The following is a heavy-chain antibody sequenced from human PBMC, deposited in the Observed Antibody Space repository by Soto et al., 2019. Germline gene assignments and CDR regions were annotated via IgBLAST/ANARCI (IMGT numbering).Heavy chain of an antibody. CDR3: TRDQYYDTSGYDY. CDR2: ITGSTSYK. J-gene: IGHJ4*02. V-gene: IGHV3-21*01. D-gene: IGHD3-22*01. CDR1: GFTFSSYS. Sequence: PGGSLRLSCAASGFTFSSYSMNWVRQAPGKGLEWVSSITGSTSYKYYADSVKGRFTISRDNAKNSLYLQMNSLRVEDTAVYYCTRDQYYDTSGYDYWGQGTLVTVSS.